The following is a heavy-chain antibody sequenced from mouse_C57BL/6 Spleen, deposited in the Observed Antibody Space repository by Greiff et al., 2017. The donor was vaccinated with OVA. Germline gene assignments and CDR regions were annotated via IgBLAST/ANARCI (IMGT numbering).Heavy chain of an antibody. CDR1: GYAFSSYW. Sequence: QVQLQQSGAELVKPGASVKISCKASGYAFSSYWMNWVKQRPGKGLEWIGQIYPGDGDTNYNGKFKGKATLTADKSSSTAYMQLSSLTSEDSAVDFCARRWDDYGSSYGAMDYWGQGTSVTVSS. D-gene: IGHD1-1*01. CDR3: ARRWDDYGSSYGAMDY. CDR2: IYPGDGDT. V-gene: IGHV1-80*01. J-gene: IGHJ4*01.